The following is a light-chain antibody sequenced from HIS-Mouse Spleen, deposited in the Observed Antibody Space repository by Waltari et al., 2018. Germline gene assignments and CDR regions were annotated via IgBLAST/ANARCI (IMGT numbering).Light chain of an antibody. CDR3: QVWDSSSDHVV. J-gene: IGLJ2*01. CDR2: DDC. Sequence: SYVLTQPPSVSVGPGKTARSHCGGNNIVSTSVHWYQKKPGQAPVLVVYDDCDRPSGIPERFSGSNSGNTATLTISRVEAGDEADYYCQVWDSSSDHVVFGGGTKLTVL. CDR1: NIVSTS. V-gene: IGLV3-21*03.